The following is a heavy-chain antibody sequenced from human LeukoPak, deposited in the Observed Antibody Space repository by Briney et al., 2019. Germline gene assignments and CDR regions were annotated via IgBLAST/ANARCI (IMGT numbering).Heavy chain of an antibody. V-gene: IGHV4-59*01. CDR2: IYDSGST. CDR3: ARAWYYGSGSYYRRHYYYGMDV. Sequence: SETLSLTCTVSGGSISSYYWSWIRQPPGKGLEWIGYIYDSGSTNYNPSLKSRVTISVDTSKNQFSLKLSSVTAADTAVYYCARAWYYGSGSYYRRHYYYGMDVWGQGTTVTVSS. CDR1: GGSISSYY. D-gene: IGHD3-10*01. J-gene: IGHJ6*02.